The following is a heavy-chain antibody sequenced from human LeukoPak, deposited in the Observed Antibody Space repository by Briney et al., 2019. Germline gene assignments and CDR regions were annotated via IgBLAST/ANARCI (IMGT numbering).Heavy chain of an antibody. Sequence: PSETLSLTCTVSGGSISSYYWRWIRQPPGKGLEWIGYIYYSGSTNYNPFLKSRVTISVDTSKNQFSLKLSSVTAADTAVYYCARGSGWYTHRGQGTLVTVSS. V-gene: IGHV4-59*01. D-gene: IGHD6-19*01. J-gene: IGHJ4*02. CDR1: GGSISSYY. CDR3: ARGSGWYTH. CDR2: IYYSGST.